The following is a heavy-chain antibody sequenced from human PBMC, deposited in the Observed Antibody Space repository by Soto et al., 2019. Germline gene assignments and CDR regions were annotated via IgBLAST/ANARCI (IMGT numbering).Heavy chain of an antibody. V-gene: IGHV3-30*18. Sequence: QVQLGESGGGVVQPGRSLRLSCAASGFTFSSYGMHWVRQAPGKGLEWVAVISYDGSNKYYADSVKGRFTISRDNSKNTLYLQMNSLRADDTAVYYCAKGSNNWNALDYWGQGTLVTVSS. CDR2: ISYDGSNK. J-gene: IGHJ4*02. D-gene: IGHD1-20*01. CDR3: AKGSNNWNALDY. CDR1: GFTFSSYG.